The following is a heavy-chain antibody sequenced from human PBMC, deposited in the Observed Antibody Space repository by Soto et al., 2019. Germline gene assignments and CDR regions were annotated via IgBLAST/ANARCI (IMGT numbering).Heavy chain of an antibody. CDR3: ASIMSSGYYYGMDV. CDR2: IIPILGIA. V-gene: IGHV1-69*02. Sequence: QVQLVQSGAEVKKPGSSVKVSCKASGGTFSSYTISWVRQAPGQGLEWMGRIIPILGIADDAQKFQGRVTITADKSTSTAYMELRSLRSEDTVVYYCASIMSSGYYYGMDVWGQGTTVTVSS. J-gene: IGHJ6*02. CDR1: GGTFSSYT. D-gene: IGHD3-10*01.